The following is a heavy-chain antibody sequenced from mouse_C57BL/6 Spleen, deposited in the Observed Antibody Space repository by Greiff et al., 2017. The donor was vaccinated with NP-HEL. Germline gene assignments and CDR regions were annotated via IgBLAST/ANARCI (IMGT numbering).Heavy chain of an antibody. CDR3: ARRDYYGRDYAMDY. Sequence: QVQLKESGPGILQSSQTLSLTCSFSGFSLSTSGMGVSWIRQPSGKGLEWLAHIYWDDDKRYNPSLKSRLTISKATSRNQVFLKITSVDTADTATYYCARRDYYGRDYAMDYWGQGTSVTVSS. J-gene: IGHJ4*01. CDR2: IYWDDDK. D-gene: IGHD1-1*01. V-gene: IGHV8-12*01. CDR1: GFSLSTSGMG.